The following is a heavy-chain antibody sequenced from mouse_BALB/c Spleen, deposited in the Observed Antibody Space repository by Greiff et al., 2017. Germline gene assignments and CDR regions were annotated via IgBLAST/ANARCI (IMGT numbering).Heavy chain of an antibody. Sequence: EVKLQESGGGLVKPGGSLKLSCAASGFTFSSYAMSWVRQTPEKRLEWVASISSGGSTYYPDSVKGRFTISRDNARNILYLQMSSLRSEDPAMYYCAREGLLRYPAYWGQGTLVTVSA. J-gene: IGHJ3*01. CDR1: GFTFSSYA. V-gene: IGHV5-6-5*01. CDR3: AREGLLRYPAY. D-gene: IGHD1-1*01. CDR2: ISSGGST.